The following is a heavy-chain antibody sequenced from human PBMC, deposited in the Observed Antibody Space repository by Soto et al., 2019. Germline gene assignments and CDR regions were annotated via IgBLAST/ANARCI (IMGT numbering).Heavy chain of an antibody. D-gene: IGHD6-13*01. CDR1: GFTFSSYW. J-gene: IGHJ4*02. CDR3: ARGSPPAAAGGWD. Sequence: LRLSCAASGFTFSSYWMHWVRQAPGKGLVWVSRINSDGSSTSYADSVKGRFTISRDNAKNTLYLQMNSLRAEDTAVYYCARGSPPAAAGGWDWGQGTLVTVSS. CDR2: INSDGSST. V-gene: IGHV3-74*01.